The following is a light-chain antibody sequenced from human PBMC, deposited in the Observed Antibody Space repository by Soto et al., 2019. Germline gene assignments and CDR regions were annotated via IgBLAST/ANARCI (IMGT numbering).Light chain of an antibody. CDR2: LAS. V-gene: IGKV3-20*01. CDR1: QSITNNY. CDR3: QQYGSSPWT. Sequence: EIVFTQSPGTLSLSLGERATLSCRASQSITNNYLAWYQRKPRQAPRLLIYLASNRAAGIPDRFSGSGSGADFTLTINRLEPEDFAVYHCQQYGSSPWTFGHGTKVDIK. J-gene: IGKJ1*01.